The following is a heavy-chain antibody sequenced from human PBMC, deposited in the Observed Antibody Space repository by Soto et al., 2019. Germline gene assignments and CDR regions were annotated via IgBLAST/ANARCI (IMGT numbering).Heavy chain of an antibody. J-gene: IGHJ4*02. CDR2: ISSSSSYI. Sequence: PGGPMRLSCAAAGFAFSSYSMNWVRQAPGKGLEWVSSISSSSSYIYYADSVKGRFTISRDNAKNSLYLQMNSLRAEDTAVYYCARAYCSGGSCIRFDYWGQGTLVTVSS. CDR1: GFAFSSYS. D-gene: IGHD2-15*01. CDR3: ARAYCSGGSCIRFDY. V-gene: IGHV3-21*01.